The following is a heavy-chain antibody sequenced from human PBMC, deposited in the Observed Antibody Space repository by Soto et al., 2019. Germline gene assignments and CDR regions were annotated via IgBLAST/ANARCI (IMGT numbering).Heavy chain of an antibody. V-gene: IGHV3-13*01. CDR3: ARGGAVNDAFDI. Sequence: ESGGGLVQPGGSLRLSCAASGFTFSSYDMHWVRQATGKGLEWVSAIGTAGDTYYPGSVKGRFTISRENAKNSLYLQMNSLRAGATAVYYCARGGAVNDAFDIWGQGTMVTVSS. CDR1: GFTFSSYD. CDR2: IGTAGDT. D-gene: IGHD1-1*01. J-gene: IGHJ3*02.